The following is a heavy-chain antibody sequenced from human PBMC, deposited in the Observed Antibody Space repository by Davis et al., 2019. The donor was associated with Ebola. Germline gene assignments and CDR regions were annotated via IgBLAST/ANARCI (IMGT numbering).Heavy chain of an antibody. CDR2: ITSSSSYI. J-gene: IGHJ6*02. D-gene: IGHD6-19*01. CDR1: GFTFSSYS. CDR3: AREDSSGWYRGTSHYYYGMDV. V-gene: IGHV3-21*01. Sequence: GESLKISCAASGFTFSSYSMNWVRQAPGKGLEWVTSITSSSSYIYYADSVKGRFSISRDNAKNSLYLQMNSLRAEDTAVYYCAREDSSGWYRGTSHYYYGMDVWGQGTTVTVSS.